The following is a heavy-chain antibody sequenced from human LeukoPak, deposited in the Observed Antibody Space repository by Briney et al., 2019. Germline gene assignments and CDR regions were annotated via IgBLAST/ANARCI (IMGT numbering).Heavy chain of an antibody. J-gene: IGHJ4*02. V-gene: IGHV4-34*01. D-gene: IGHD1-14*01. CDR1: GGSFSGYY. CDR3: AGQVRNRTARGYFDY. Sequence: SETLSLTCAVYGGSFSGYYWSWIRQPPGKGLEWVGEINHSGSTNYNPSLKSRVTISVDTSKNKFSLKLSSVTAADTAVYYCAGQVRNRTARGYFDYWGQGTLVTVSS. CDR2: INHSGST.